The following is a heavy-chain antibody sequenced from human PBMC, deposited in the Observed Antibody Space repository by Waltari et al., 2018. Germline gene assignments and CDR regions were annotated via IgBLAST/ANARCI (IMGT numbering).Heavy chain of an antibody. V-gene: IGHV4-4*02. CDR1: GVSLIGTNY. Sequence: HLQDSGPGLVKASGPLSVTCDGSGVSLIGTNYWGWVRQSPGKGLEWIGVIFHSGNTNYNASLKSRVTMSMDTSKNQFSLTLTAVTAADTAVYYCVRSQWKVCRFDFWGQGTRISVSS. D-gene: IGHD1-1*01. CDR3: VRSQWKVCRFDF. CDR2: IFHSGNT. J-gene: IGHJ4*02.